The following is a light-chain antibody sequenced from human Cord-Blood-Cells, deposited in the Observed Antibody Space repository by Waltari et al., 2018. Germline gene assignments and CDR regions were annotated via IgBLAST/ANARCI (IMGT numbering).Light chain of an antibody. V-gene: IGKV3-15*01. CDR3: QQYNNWPPLT. J-gene: IGKJ4*01. CDR1: QSVSSN. Sequence: EIVMTQSPATLSVSPGERAPLSCRASQSVSSNLAWYQQKPGQAPRLLIYGVSTRATGIPARFSGSGSGTEFTLTISSLQSEDFAVYYCQQYNNWPPLTFGGGTKVEIK. CDR2: GVS.